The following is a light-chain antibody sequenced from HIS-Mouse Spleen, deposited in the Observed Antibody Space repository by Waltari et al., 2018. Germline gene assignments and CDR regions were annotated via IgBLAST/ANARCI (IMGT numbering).Light chain of an antibody. J-gene: IGLJ1*01. V-gene: IGLV2-11*01. CDR1: SSDVGGYNH. CDR2: DVS. CDR3: CSYAGSYSYV. Sequence: QSALTQPRSVSGSPGQSVTISCTGTSSDVGGYNHVSWNQQHPGKAPKLMIYDVSKRPSGVPDRFSGSKSGNTASLTISGLQAEDEADYYCCSYAGSYSYVFGTGTKVTVL.